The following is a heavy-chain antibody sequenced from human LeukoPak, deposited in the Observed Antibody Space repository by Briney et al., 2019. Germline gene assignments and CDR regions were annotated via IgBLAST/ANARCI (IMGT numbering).Heavy chain of an antibody. J-gene: IGHJ6*02. Sequence: AASVKVSCKASGYTFTSYGISWVRQAPGQGLEWMGWISAYNGNTNYAQKLQGRVTMTTDTSTSTAYMELRSLRSDDTAVYYCARAPSSPPGSPAARYYYYGMDVWGQGTTVTVSS. CDR1: GYTFTSYG. D-gene: IGHD3-10*01. CDR2: ISAYNGNT. CDR3: ARAPSSPPGSPAARYYYYGMDV. V-gene: IGHV1-18*01.